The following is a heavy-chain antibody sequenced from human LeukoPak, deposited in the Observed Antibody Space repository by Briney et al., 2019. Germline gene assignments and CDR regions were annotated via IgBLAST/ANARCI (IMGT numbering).Heavy chain of an antibody. V-gene: IGHV4-34*01. D-gene: IGHD4-11*01. CDR3: ARSAYREYYFDY. J-gene: IGHJ4*02. Sequence: PSETLSLTCAVYGGSFSGYYWSWIRHPPGKGLEWIGEINHSGSTNYNPSLKSRVTISVDTSKNQLSLKLSSVTAADTAVYYCARSAYREYYFDYWGQGTLVTVSS. CDR1: GGSFSGYY. CDR2: INHSGST.